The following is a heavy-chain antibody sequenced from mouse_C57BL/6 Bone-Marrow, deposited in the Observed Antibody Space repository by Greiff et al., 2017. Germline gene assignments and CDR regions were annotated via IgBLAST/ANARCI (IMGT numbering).Heavy chain of an antibody. CDR1: GYTFTSYW. D-gene: IGHD2-4*01. Sequence: VQLQQPGAELVKPGASVKLSCKASGYTFTSYWMHWVKQRPGQGLEWIGMIHPNSGSTNYNEKFKSKATLTVDKSSSTAYMQLRSLTSEDSAVYYCAREGGYYDYDNAMDYWGQGTSVTVSS. CDR2: IHPNSGST. CDR3: AREGGYYDYDNAMDY. V-gene: IGHV1-64*01. J-gene: IGHJ4*01.